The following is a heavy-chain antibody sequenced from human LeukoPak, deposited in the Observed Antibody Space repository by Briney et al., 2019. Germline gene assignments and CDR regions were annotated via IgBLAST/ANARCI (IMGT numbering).Heavy chain of an antibody. CDR1: GAPIKTYY. CDR2: IYYGGSI. CDR3: ARAGIRYSSSWFGIDS. J-gene: IGHJ4*02. D-gene: IGHD6-13*01. V-gene: IGHV4-59*01. Sequence: PSETLSLTCSVSGAPIKTYYWSWVRQSPGKGLEWLAYIYYGGSINYNPSPSLTRRLTISVDTSKSQFSLELTSVTAADTAVYYCARAGIRYSSSWFGIDSWGQGTLVAVSS.